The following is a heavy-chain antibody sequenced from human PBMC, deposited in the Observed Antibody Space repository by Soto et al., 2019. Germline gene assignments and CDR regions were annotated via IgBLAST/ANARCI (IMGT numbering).Heavy chain of an antibody. CDR3: ARGLAYCGGDCYTYYFDY. Sequence: GASVKVSCKASGYTFTSYDINWVRQATGQGLEWMGWMNPNSGNTGYAQKFQGRVTMTRNTSISTAYMELRSLRSEDTAVYYCARGLAYCGGDCYTYYFDYWGQGTLVTVSS. J-gene: IGHJ4*02. V-gene: IGHV1-8*01. CDR1: GYTFTSYD. D-gene: IGHD2-21*02. CDR2: MNPNSGNT.